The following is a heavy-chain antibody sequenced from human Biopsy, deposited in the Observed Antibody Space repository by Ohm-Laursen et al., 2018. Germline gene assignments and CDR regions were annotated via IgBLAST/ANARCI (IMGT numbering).Heavy chain of an antibody. CDR3: AADINVWNVNY. Sequence: ASVKVSCRVSGYSLTELSMHWVRQAPGQGLEWMGGFAPENGRIVYSQKFQGRVTMTEDTSTSTAYMEVWRLRSDDTAVYYCAADINVWNVNYWGQGTQVIVSS. D-gene: IGHD1-1*01. CDR1: GYSLTELS. V-gene: IGHV1-24*01. J-gene: IGHJ4*02. CDR2: FAPENGRI.